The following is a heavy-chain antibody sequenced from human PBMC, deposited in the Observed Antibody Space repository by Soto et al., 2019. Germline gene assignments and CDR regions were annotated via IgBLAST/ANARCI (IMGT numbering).Heavy chain of an antibody. CDR2: RNPNSGNT. CDR3: ARGRHRAVATDY. J-gene: IGHJ4*02. Sequence: QVQLVQSGAEVKQPGASVKVSCKASGYTFTSYDINWVRQAPGQGREGRGWRNPNSGNTGYAQKFQGRVTMTRNTSISTAYMEVSSLISEDTAVYYCARGRHRAVATDYCGQGTLVTVSS. V-gene: IGHV1-8*01. D-gene: IGHD6-19*01. CDR1: GYTFTSYD.